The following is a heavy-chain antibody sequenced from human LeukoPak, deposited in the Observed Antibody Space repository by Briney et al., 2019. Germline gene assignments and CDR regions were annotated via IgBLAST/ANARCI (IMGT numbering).Heavy chain of an antibody. V-gene: IGHV1-2*02. Sequence: ASGKVSCKASGFTFTGHYKNWMRQAPGQGLEWMGWINPNSGGTNYAQKFQGRVTMTRDTSISTAYMDLSRLRSEDTAVYFCARGIAARYWGQGTLVTVSS. CDR3: ARGIAARY. CDR1: GFTFTGHY. D-gene: IGHD6-13*01. J-gene: IGHJ4*02. CDR2: INPNSGGT.